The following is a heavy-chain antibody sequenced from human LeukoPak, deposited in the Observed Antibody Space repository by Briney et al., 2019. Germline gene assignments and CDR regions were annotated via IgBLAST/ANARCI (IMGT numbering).Heavy chain of an antibody. V-gene: IGHV1-18*01. CDR1: GYTFTSYG. CDR3: ARDPLAYCAGDCYHRFFDY. D-gene: IGHD2-21*02. Sequence: ASVKVPCKASGYTFTSYGISWVRQAPGQGLEWMGWISAYNGNTNYAPKLQGRVTMTTDTSTSTAYMELRSLRSDDTAVYYCARDPLAYCAGDCYHRFFDYWGQGTLVTVSS. J-gene: IGHJ4*02. CDR2: ISAYNGNT.